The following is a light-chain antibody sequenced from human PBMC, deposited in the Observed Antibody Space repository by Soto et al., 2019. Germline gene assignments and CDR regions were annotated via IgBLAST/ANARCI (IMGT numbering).Light chain of an antibody. CDR1: QSVNNF. CDR3: QQRSNWPWT. CDR2: DAS. J-gene: IGKJ1*01. Sequence: EIVLTQSPATLSLSPGERATLSCRASQSVNNFLAWYQQKPGQAPMLLISDASNRATGIPGRFSGSGSGTDFSLTISSLEPEDFAVYYCQQRSNWPWTFGQGTKVEIK. V-gene: IGKV3-11*01.